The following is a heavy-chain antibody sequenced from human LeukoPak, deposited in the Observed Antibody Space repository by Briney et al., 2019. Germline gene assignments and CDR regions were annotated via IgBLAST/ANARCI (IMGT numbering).Heavy chain of an antibody. V-gene: IGHV1-18*01. CDR3: ARDGRSSSWPYYFDY. Sequence: ASVKVSCKASGYTFTNYSITWVRQAPGQGLEWMGWISAYNGNTNYAQKLQGRVTMTTDTSTSTAYMELRSLRSDDTAVYYCARDGRSSSWPYYFDYWGPGTLVTVSS. CDR1: GYTFTNYS. D-gene: IGHD6-13*01. J-gene: IGHJ4*02. CDR2: ISAYNGNT.